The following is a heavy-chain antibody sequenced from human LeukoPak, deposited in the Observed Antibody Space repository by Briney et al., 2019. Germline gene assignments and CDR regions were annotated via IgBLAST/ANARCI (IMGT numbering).Heavy chain of an antibody. V-gene: IGHV5-51*01. CDR2: IYPGDSDT. CDR3: ARLKVAGTGKWFDP. D-gene: IGHD6-19*01. J-gene: IGHJ5*02. CDR1: GYSFTSYW. Sequence: GESLKISCKGSGYSFTSYWIGWVRQMPGKGLEGMGIIYPGDSDTRYSPSFKGQVNISGDKSSRTAYLQWSSLKASDTAMYYCARLKVAGTGKWFDPWGQGTLVTVSS.